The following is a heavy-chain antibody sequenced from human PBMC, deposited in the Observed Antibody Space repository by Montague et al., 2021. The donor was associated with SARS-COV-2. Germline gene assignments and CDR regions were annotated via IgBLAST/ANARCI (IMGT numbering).Heavy chain of an antibody. CDR3: ARGSRQWLLWGYYFDY. Sequence: SETLSLTCTVSGGSISSGGYYWSWIRQPPGKGLEWIGEINHSGSTNYNPSLKSRVTISVDTSKNQFSLKLSSVTAADTAVYYCARGSRQWLLWGYYFDYWGQGTLVTVSS. CDR2: INHSGST. J-gene: IGHJ4*02. D-gene: IGHD6-19*01. V-gene: IGHV4-39*07. CDR1: GGSISSGGYY.